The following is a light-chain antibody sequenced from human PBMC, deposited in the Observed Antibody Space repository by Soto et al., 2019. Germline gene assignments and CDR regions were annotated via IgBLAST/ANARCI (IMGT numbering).Light chain of an antibody. J-gene: IGKJ3*01. CDR1: QAIPSY. CDR3: QQPNSYPPFT. CDR2: AVS. Sequence: DIQLTQSPSFLSASVGDSVTITCRASQAIPSYIAWYQQKPGKAPKLLIYAVSTLQSGVPSRFSGRGFGTEFTLTISSLQPEDSATYYCQQPNSYPPFTFGPGTKVDVK. V-gene: IGKV1-9*01.